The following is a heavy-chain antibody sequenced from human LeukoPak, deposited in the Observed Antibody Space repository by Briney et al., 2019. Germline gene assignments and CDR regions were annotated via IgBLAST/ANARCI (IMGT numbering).Heavy chain of an antibody. CDR3: AKDSIRQQLYYFDS. Sequence: GGSLRLSCAASGFTFSSYGMHWVRQAPGKGLEGVAFIRYDGSNKYYADSVKGRFTISRDNSKNTLYLQMNSLRAEDTAVYYCAKDSIRQQLYYFDSWGQGTLVTVSS. CDR2: IRYDGSNK. V-gene: IGHV3-30*02. D-gene: IGHD6-13*01. CDR1: GFTFSSYG. J-gene: IGHJ4*02.